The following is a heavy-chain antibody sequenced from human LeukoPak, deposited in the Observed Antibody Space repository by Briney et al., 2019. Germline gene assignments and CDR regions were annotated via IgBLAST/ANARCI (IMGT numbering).Heavy chain of an antibody. V-gene: IGHV3-21*01. CDR1: GFIFSNYA. CDR3: ARVGGSSWTDY. CDR2: ISGSGADT. D-gene: IGHD6-13*01. J-gene: IGHJ4*02. Sequence: GESLRLSCAVSGFIFSNYAMSWVRQAPGKGPEWLSIISGSGADTVIADSVKGRFIISRDNAKNSQYLQMNSLRAEDTAVYYCARVGGSSWTDYWGQGTLVTVSS.